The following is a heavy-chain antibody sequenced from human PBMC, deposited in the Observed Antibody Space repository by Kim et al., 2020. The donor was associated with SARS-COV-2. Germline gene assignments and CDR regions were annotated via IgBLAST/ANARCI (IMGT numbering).Heavy chain of an antibody. CDR3: ARGTMTVVRGRRRGYYGMDV. Sequence: ASVKVSCKASGYIFTTYGINWVRQAPGQGLEWLGWISAYTGDTKSAQNVQGRVTMTTDTSTSTAYMELRSLRSDDTAVYYCARGTMTVVRGRRRGYYGMDVWGRGATGTVSS. D-gene: IGHD3-10*01. CDR1: GYIFTTYG. V-gene: IGHV1-18*01. CDR2: ISAYTGDT. J-gene: IGHJ6*02.